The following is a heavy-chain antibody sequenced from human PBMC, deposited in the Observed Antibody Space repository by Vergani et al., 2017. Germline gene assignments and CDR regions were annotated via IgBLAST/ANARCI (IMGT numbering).Heavy chain of an antibody. V-gene: IGHV3-13*01. CDR3: ARDRGCATISCYFSGAFDY. CDR1: GFTFSTYD. J-gene: IGHJ4*02. Sequence: EVQLVESGGGLVQPGGSLRLSCAASGFTFSTYDMHWVRQATGKGLEWVSAIGTAGDTYYPGSVKGRFTISRDNSKNTLILQMNGLRAEDTAVYYCARDRGCATISCYFSGAFDYWGLGTLVSVSS. CDR2: IGTAGDT. D-gene: IGHD2-2*01.